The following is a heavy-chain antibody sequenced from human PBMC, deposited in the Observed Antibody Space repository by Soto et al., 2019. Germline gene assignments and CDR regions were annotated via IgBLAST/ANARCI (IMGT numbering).Heavy chain of an antibody. Sequence: QMQLVQSGPEVKKPGTSVKVSCKASGFTFTSSAVQWVRQARGQRLEWIGWIVVGSGNTNYAQKCHERVTMIRDMSRSTAYMEVSSLRSEDTAVYYCAAGDTMDRGDPYGMCVWGEGTTVTVS. CDR2: IVVGSGNT. V-gene: IGHV1-58*01. J-gene: IGHJ6*02. D-gene: IGHD3-10*01. CDR3: AAGDTMDRGDPYGMCV. CDR1: GFTFTSSA.